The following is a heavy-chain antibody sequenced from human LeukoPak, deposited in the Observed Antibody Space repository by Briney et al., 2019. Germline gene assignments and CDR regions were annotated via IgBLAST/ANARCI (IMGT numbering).Heavy chain of an antibody. CDR3: ARGQYMYGYEY. CDR1: GYTFTGYY. J-gene: IGHJ4*02. CDR2: INPNSGGT. D-gene: IGHD5-18*01. Sequence: ASVKVSCKASGYTFTGYYMHWVRQAPGQGLEWMGWINPNSGGTNYAQKFQGRVTMTGDTSINTAYMDLSRLRSDDTAVYYCARGQYMYGYEYWGQGTLVTVSS. V-gene: IGHV1-2*02.